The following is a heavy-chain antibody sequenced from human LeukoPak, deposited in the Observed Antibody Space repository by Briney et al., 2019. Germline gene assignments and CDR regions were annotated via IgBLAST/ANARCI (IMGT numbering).Heavy chain of an antibody. Sequence: PGGSLRLSCAASGFTFSNAWMTWVRQAPGKGLEWVGRIKSKTAGGTIDYAAPVKGRFTISRDDSKNTLYLQMNSLKTEDTAVYYCTTGESMVGSTIHIRWADWGQGTLITVSS. CDR2: IKSKTAGGTI. CDR1: GFTFSNAW. V-gene: IGHV3-15*01. CDR3: TTGESMVGSTIHIRWAD. J-gene: IGHJ4*02. D-gene: IGHD1-26*01.